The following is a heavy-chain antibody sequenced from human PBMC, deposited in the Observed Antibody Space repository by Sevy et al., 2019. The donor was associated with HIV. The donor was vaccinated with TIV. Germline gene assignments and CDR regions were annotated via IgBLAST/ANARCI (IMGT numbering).Heavy chain of an antibody. V-gene: IGHV3-23*01. J-gene: IGHJ4*02. D-gene: IGHD2-21*02. Sequence: GGSLRLSCAASEFTLTSYTMNWVRQAPGKGLEWVASISATGGSTYYADSVKGRFTISRDVSKGTLYLQMNSLTAEDTAIYCAKTLQKLPFHPHYFDYWGQGTLVTVSS. CDR1: EFTLTSYT. CDR3: AKTLQKLPFHPHYFDY. CDR2: ISATGGST.